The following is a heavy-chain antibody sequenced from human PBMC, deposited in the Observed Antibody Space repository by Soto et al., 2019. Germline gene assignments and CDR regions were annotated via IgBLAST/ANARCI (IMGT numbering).Heavy chain of an antibody. D-gene: IGHD1-1*01. CDR2: ISGSGTNT. J-gene: IGHJ4*02. CDR1: GFSFSTYP. V-gene: IGHV3-23*01. Sequence: QTGGSLRLSCVASGFSFSTYPMTWVRQAPGKGLEWVSLISGSGTNTYYAESVKGRFTISRDNSQNTLYLQMNTLRAEDTAVYYCAKEKPTTTCFDSWGQGTLVTVSS. CDR3: AKEKPTTTCFDS.